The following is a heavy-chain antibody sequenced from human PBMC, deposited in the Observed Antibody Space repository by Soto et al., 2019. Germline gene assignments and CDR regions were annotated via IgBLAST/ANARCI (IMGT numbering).Heavy chain of an antibody. CDR2: IWDDGSNK. Sequence: WGSLRLSCAAAGFRFSNYGMHGVRQPPGNGLEWVAVIWDDGSNKYYEDSVKGRFTISRDNSRNILYLELNSLRVEDTAVFYFASAPQPRGYGRQFLHPSSQGALVTVSS. J-gene: IGHJ5*02. CDR1: GFRFSNYG. V-gene: IGHV3-33*01. CDR3: ASAPQPRGYGRQFLHP. D-gene: IGHD5-12*01.